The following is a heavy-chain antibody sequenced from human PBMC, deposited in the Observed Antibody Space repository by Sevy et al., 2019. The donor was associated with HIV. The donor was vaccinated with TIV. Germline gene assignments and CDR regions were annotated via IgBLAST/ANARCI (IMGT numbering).Heavy chain of an antibody. CDR3: ARGELYSGGGGYCSGGSCYSGLWFDP. V-gene: IGHV4-38-2*02. CDR1: GYSISSGYY. D-gene: IGHD2-15*01. CDR2: IYHSGST. J-gene: IGHJ5*02. Sequence: SETLSLTCTVSGYSISSGYYWGGIRQPPGKGLEWIRSIYHSGSTYYNPSLKSRVTISVDTSKNQFSLKLSSVTAADTAVYYCARGELYSGGGGYCSGGSCYSGLWFDPWGQRTLVTVSS.